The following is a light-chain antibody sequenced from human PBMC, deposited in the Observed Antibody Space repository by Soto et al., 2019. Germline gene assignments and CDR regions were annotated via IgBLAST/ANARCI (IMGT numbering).Light chain of an antibody. CDR2: GAS. Sequence: IVLTQSPGTVSLSPGERATLSCRASQSVSSSSLAWYQQRPGQAPRLLIFGASYRATGIPARFSGSGSGTEFNLTISSLQSEDFAVYFCQQYDDWLRLTFGGGTKVDIK. CDR1: QSVSSSS. J-gene: IGKJ4*01. CDR3: QQYDDWLRLT. V-gene: IGKV3D-15*01.